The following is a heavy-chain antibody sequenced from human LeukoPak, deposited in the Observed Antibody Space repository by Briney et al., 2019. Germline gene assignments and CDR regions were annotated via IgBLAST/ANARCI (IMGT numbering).Heavy chain of an antibody. Sequence: GGSLRLSCAASGSTFSSYAMHWARQAPGKGLEWVAVISYDGSNKYYADSVKGRFTISRDNSKNTLYLQMNSLRAEDTAVYYCARERERYDSSGYYGHYYYYGMDVWGQGTTVTVYS. CDR3: ARERERYDSSGYYGHYYYYGMDV. CDR2: ISYDGSNK. J-gene: IGHJ6*02. D-gene: IGHD3-22*01. V-gene: IGHV3-30-3*01. CDR1: GSTFSSYA.